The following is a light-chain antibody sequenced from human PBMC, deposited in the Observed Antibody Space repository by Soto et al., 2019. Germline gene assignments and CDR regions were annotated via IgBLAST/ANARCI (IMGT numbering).Light chain of an antibody. Sequence: AIQLTQSPSSLSASVGDRVTITCRASTGIRTDLSWYQQKPGKVPKVLIYAATSLHSGVPSRFSGSGSGTDFTLTISSLQPEDFATYYCLQYTNYPWTFGQGTKVEIK. V-gene: IGKV1-6*01. CDR1: TGIRTD. CDR3: LQYTNYPWT. J-gene: IGKJ1*01. CDR2: AAT.